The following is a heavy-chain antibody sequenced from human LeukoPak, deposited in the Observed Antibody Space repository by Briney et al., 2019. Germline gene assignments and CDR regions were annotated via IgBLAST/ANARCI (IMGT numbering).Heavy chain of an antibody. V-gene: IGHV1-46*01. J-gene: IGHJ2*01. CDR3: AREGHGSGWENWYFDL. Sequence: ASVKVSCKASGYTFTSYYMHWVRQAPGQGLEWMGIINPSGGSTSYAQKFQGRVTMTRDTSTSTVYMELSSLRSEDTAVYYCAREGHGSGWENWYFDLWGRGTLVTVSS. D-gene: IGHD6-19*01. CDR1: GYTFTSYY. CDR2: INPSGGST.